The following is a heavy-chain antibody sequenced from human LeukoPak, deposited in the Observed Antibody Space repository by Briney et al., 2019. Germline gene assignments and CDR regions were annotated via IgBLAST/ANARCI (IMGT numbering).Heavy chain of an antibody. CDR3: ATRKLGNDY. CDR1: GGSFSGYY. D-gene: IGHD7-27*01. CDR2: IYYTET. J-gene: IGHJ4*02. V-gene: IGHV4-59*01. Sequence: SETLSLTCGVYGGSFSGYYWSWIRQSPGKGLEWIGYIYYTETSYNPSLKSRVTISADTSKNQFSLKLYSVTAADTAVYYCATRKLGNDYWGQGTLVTVSS.